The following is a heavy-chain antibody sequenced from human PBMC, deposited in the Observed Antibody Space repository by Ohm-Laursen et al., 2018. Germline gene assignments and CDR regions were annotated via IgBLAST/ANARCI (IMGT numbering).Heavy chain of an antibody. Sequence: TLSLTCTVSGDSISGRYWSWIRQPPGKGLEWIGNIDDNGNTNYNPSHQSRVTISINTSKNQFSLQLRFVTAADTAVYHCAGAPNLYYFDYWGQGTLVTVSS. CDR2: IDDNGNT. J-gene: IGHJ4*02. V-gene: IGHV4-59*08. CDR3: AGAPNLYYFDY. CDR1: GDSISGRY. D-gene: IGHD1-26*01.